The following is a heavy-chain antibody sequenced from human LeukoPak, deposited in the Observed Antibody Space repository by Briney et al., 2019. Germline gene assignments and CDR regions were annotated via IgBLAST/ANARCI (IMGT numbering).Heavy chain of an antibody. Sequence: GGSLRLSCAASGFTFSSYSMNWVRQAPGKGLEWVSFISSSSSSYIYYADSVKGRFTISRDNAKSSLYLQMNSLKTEDTAVYYCTTRLRYFDWTIYDFDYWGQGTLVTVSS. CDR2: ISSSSSSYI. J-gene: IGHJ4*02. CDR3: TTRLRYFDWTIYDFDY. D-gene: IGHD3-9*01. V-gene: IGHV3-21*03. CDR1: GFTFSSYS.